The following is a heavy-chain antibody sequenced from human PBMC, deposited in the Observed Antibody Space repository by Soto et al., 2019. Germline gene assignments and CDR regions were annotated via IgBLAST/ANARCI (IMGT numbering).Heavy chain of an antibody. CDR1: GGSISSSSYY. Sequence: QLQLQESGPGLVKPSETLSLTCTVSGGSISSSSYYWGWIRQPPGKGLEWIGSIYYSGSTYYNPSRKSRVTISVDTSKNHFSLKLSSVTAADTAVYYCARRGYYYDSSGYPSVWYWGQGTLVTVSS. CDR3: ARRGYYYDSSGYPSVWY. V-gene: IGHV4-39*01. J-gene: IGHJ4*02. D-gene: IGHD3-22*01. CDR2: IYYSGST.